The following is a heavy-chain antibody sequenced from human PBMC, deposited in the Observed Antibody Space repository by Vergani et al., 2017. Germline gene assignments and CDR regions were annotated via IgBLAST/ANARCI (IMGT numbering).Heavy chain of an antibody. V-gene: IGHV1-18*01. D-gene: IGHD6-19*01. CDR1: GYTFTSYG. Sequence: QVQLVQSGAEVKKPGASVKVSCKASGYTFTSYGISWVRQAPGQGLEWMGWISAYNGNTNYAQKLQGRVTMTKDTSTSTAYMELRSLRSDDTAVYYCAGEMGAGYSSGWYFVSADAFDIWGQGTMVTVSS. J-gene: IGHJ3*02. CDR2: ISAYNGNT. CDR3: AGEMGAGYSSGWYFVSADAFDI.